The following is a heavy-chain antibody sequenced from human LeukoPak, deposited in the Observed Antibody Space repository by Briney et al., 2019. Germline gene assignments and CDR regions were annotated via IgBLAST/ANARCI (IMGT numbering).Heavy chain of an antibody. CDR2: MNPNSGNT. D-gene: IGHD3-3*01. CDR3: ARAPRYYDFWSSYARGYNWFDP. CDR1: GYTFTSYD. J-gene: IGHJ5*02. V-gene: IGHV1-8*01. Sequence: ASVKVSCKASGYTFTSYDINWVRQATGQGLEWMGWMNPNSGNTGYAQKFQGRVTMTRNTSISTAYMELSSLRSEDTAVYYCARAPRYYDFWSSYARGYNWFDPWGQGTLVTVSS.